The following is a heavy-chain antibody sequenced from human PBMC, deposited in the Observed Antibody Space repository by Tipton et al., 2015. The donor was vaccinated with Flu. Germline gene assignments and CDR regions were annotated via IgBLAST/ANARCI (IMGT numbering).Heavy chain of an antibody. Sequence: TLSLTCSVSGGSISSGGAYWSWFRQLPGKGLEWIGCIYYSGSTYYKSSLRSRLSISVDTSRNLFSLTLNSVTAADTAVYYCARGWGLTTTRADAFDIWGQGTMVTVSS. V-gene: IGHV4-31*03. CDR2: IYYSGST. CDR1: GGSISSGGAY. CDR3: ARGWGLTTTRADAFDI. D-gene: IGHD3-16*01. J-gene: IGHJ3*02.